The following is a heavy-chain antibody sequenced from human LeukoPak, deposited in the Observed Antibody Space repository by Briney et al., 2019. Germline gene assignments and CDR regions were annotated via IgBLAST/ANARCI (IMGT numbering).Heavy chain of an antibody. Sequence: GGSLRLSCAASGFTVSSNYMSWVRQAPGKGLEWVSVIYSGGSTYYADSVKGRFTISRDNSKNTLYLQMNSLRAEDTAVYYCARRLMVRGVILYYYGMDVWGQGTTVTVSS. D-gene: IGHD3-10*01. CDR1: GFTVSSNY. CDR3: ARRLMVRGVILYYYGMDV. CDR2: IYSGGST. V-gene: IGHV3-66*01. J-gene: IGHJ6*02.